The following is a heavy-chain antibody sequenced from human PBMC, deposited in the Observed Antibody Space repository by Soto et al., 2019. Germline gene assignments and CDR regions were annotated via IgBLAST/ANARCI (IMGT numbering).Heavy chain of an antibody. CDR2: IYYSGST. D-gene: IGHD6-6*01. CDR1: GGSISSGGYY. CDR3: AREGDRSTAYFDY. V-gene: IGHV4-31*03. J-gene: IGHJ4*02. Sequence: QVQLQESGPGLVKPSQTLSLTCTVSGGSISSGGYYWSWIRPPPGKGLEWIGYIYYSGSTYYTPSRKSRVTRAGDTSKNQVSLKLSSVTAADTAVYYCAREGDRSTAYFDYWGQGTLVTVSS.